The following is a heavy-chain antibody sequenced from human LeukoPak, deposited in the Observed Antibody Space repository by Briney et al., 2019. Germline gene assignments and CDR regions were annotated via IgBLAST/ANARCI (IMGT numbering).Heavy chain of an antibody. CDR1: GFTFSSYS. CDR3: ARDRGASPPDDY. V-gene: IGHV3-21*01. CDR2: ISSSSSYI. J-gene: IGHJ4*02. Sequence: PGGSLRLSCAASGFTFSSYSMNWVRQAPGKGLEWVSSISSSSSYIYYADSVKGRFTISRDNAKNSLYLQMNSLRAEDTAVYYCARDRGASPPDDYWGQGTLVTVSS.